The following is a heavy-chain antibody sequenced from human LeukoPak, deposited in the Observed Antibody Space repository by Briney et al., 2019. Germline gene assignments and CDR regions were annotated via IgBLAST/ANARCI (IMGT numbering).Heavy chain of an antibody. Sequence: PGGSLRLSCAASGFTFSSYAMSWVRQAPGKGLEWVSAISGSGGSTYYADSVKGRFTISRDNSKNTLYLQMNSLRAEDTAVYYCAKAPYYDFWSGYGNYYYMDVWGKGTTVTVSS. J-gene: IGHJ6*03. CDR3: AKAPYYDFWSGYGNYYYMDV. CDR1: GFTFSSYA. V-gene: IGHV3-23*01. D-gene: IGHD3-3*01. CDR2: ISGSGGST.